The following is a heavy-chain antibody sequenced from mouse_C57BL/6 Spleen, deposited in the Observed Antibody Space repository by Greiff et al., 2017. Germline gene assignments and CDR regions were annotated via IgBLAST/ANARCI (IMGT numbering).Heavy chain of an antibody. D-gene: IGHD4-1*01. CDR3: ARSSTGTFDY. CDR2: IRNKANGYTT. V-gene: IGHV7-3*01. J-gene: IGHJ2*01. Sequence: EVKLVESGGGLAQPGGSLSLSCAASGFTFTDYYMSWVRQPPGKALEWLGFIRNKANGYTTEYSASVKGRFTISRDNSQSILYLQMNALRAEDSATYYCARSSTGTFDYWGQGTTLTVSS. CDR1: GFTFTDYY.